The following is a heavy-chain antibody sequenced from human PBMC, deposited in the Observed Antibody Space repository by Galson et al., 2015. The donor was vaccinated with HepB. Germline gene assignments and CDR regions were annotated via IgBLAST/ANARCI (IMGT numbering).Heavy chain of an antibody. D-gene: IGHD2-15*01. Sequence: SVKVSCKASGYTFTGYYMHWVRQAHGQGLEWMGWINPNSGGTNYAQKFQGWVTMTRDTSISTAYMELSRLRSDDTAVYYCARGPNCSGGSCYSLYFDYWGQGTLVTVSS. V-gene: IGHV1-2*04. CDR1: GYTFTGYY. CDR2: INPNSGGT. CDR3: ARGPNCSGGSCYSLYFDY. J-gene: IGHJ4*02.